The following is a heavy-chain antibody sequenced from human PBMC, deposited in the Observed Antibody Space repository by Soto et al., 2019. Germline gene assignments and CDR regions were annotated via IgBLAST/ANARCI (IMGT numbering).Heavy chain of an antibody. V-gene: IGHV3-7*01. Sequence: GGSLRLSCAASGFTFSSYWMSWVRQAPGKGLEWVANIKQDGSEKYYVDSVKGRFTISRDNAKNSLYLQMNSLRAEDTAVYYCARGPGGAARRYYFDYWGQGTLVTVSS. CDR2: IKQDGSEK. CDR3: ARGPGGAARRYYFDY. J-gene: IGHJ4*02. D-gene: IGHD6-6*01. CDR1: GFTFSSYW.